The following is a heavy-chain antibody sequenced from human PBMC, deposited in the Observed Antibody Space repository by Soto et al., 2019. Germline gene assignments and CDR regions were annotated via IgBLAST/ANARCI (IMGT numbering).Heavy chain of an antibody. CDR2: ISAYNGNT. CDR3: ARDPGITGTIPGYYYYYGMDV. D-gene: IGHD1-7*01. CDR1: GYTFTSYG. J-gene: IGHJ6*02. Sequence: ASVKVSCKASGYTFTSYGISWVRQAPGQGLEWMGWISAYNGNTNYAQKLQGRVTMTTDTSTSTAYMELRSLRSDDTAVYYCARDPGITGTIPGYYYYYGMDVWRQGTTVTV. V-gene: IGHV1-18*01.